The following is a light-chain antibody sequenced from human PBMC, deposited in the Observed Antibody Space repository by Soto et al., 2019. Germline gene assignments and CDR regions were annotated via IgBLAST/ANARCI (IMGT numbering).Light chain of an antibody. V-gene: IGLV1-40*01. Sequence: QPVLTQSPSVSGAPGQRVTMSCTGSSSNIGAGYDVHWYQQLPGTAPKLLIYGNSNRPSGVPDRFSGSKSGTSASLAITGLQAEDEADYYCQSYDSSLSGYVFGTGTKVTVL. J-gene: IGLJ1*01. CDR1: SSNIGAGYD. CDR3: QSYDSSLSGYV. CDR2: GNS.